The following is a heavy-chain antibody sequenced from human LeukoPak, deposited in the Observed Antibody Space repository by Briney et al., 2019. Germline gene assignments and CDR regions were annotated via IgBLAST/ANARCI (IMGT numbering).Heavy chain of an antibody. CDR2: ISASSSYI. D-gene: IGHD6-19*01. CDR1: GFTFSSYS. CDR3: ARSSSGWWMFEY. Sequence: KTGGSLRLSCAASGFTFSSYSMNWVRQAPGKGLEWVSSISASSSYISYADSVKGRFTISRDNAKNSLYLHMNSLRVEDTAVYYCARSSSGWWMFEYRGQGALVTVSS. V-gene: IGHV3-21*01. J-gene: IGHJ4*02.